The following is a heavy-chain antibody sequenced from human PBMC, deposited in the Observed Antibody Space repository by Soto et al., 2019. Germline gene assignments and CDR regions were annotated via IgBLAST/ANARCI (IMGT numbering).Heavy chain of an antibody. J-gene: IGHJ4*02. CDR3: ARFVRGVEFTPSTVEFDY. V-gene: IGHV3-30-3*01. CDR2: ISYDGSNK. D-gene: IGHD3-10*01. Sequence: GGSLRLSCAASGFTFSSYGMHWIRQAPGKGLEWVAVISYDGSNKYYADSVKGRFTISRDNAKNTLYLQMNSLRAEDTAEYYCARFVRGVEFTPSTVEFDYWGQGTLVTVSS. CDR1: GFTFSSYG.